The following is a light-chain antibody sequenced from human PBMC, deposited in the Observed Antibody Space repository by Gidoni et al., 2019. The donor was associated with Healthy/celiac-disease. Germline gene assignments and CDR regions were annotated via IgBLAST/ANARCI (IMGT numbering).Light chain of an antibody. Sequence: DIQMTQSPSSLSASVGDRVTITCQASQDISNYLNWYQQKPGKAPKLLIYDASNLETVVPSRFSGSGSGTDFTFTISSLQPEDIATYYCQQYDNLLTFXGXTKVEIK. V-gene: IGKV1-33*01. CDR1: QDISNY. CDR2: DAS. CDR3: QQYDNLLT. J-gene: IGKJ4*01.